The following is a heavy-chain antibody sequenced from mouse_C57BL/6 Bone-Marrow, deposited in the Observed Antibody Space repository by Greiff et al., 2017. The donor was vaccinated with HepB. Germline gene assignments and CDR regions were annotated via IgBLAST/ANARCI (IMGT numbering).Heavy chain of an antibody. J-gene: IGHJ2*01. D-gene: IGHD1-1*01. CDR1: GYTFTSYW. V-gene: IGHV1-69*01. CDR3: ARSPHYYRSSSFDY. Sequence: QVQLKQSGAELVMPGASVKLSCKASGYTFTSYWMHWVKQRPGQGLEWIGEIDPSDSYTNYNQKFKGKSTLTVDKSSSTAYMQLSSLTSEDSAVYYCARSPHYYRSSSFDYGGQGTTLTVSS. CDR2: IDPSDSYT.